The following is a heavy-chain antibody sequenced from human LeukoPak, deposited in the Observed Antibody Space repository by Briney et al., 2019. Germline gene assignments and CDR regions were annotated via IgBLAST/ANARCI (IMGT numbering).Heavy chain of an antibody. J-gene: IGHJ6*03. Sequence: SVKVSCKASEGTFSSYAISWVRQAPGQGLEWMGGIIPIFGTANYAQKFQGRVTITTDESTSTAYMELSSLRSEDTAVYYCARCRQLEFFGYMDVWGKGTTVTVSS. V-gene: IGHV1-69*05. CDR1: EGTFSSYA. CDR2: IIPIFGTA. CDR3: ARCRQLEFFGYMDV. D-gene: IGHD6-6*01.